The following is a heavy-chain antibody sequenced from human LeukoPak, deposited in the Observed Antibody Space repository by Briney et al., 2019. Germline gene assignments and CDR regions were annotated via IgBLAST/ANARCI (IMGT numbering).Heavy chain of an antibody. CDR1: GGSFSGYY. CDR2: INHSGST. Sequence: PSETLSLTCAVYGGSFSGYYWSWIRQPPGKGLEWIGEINHSGSTNYNPSLKSRVTISVDTSKNQFSLKLSSVTAADTAVYYCARATGGGRVVFDIWGQGTMVTVSS. CDR3: ARATGGGRVVFDI. J-gene: IGHJ3*02. V-gene: IGHV4-34*01. D-gene: IGHD3-16*01.